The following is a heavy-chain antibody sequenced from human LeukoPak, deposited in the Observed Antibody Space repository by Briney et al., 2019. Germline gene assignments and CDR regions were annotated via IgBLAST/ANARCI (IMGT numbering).Heavy chain of an antibody. J-gene: IGHJ4*02. CDR3: ARDRYSRPSSGYYVFDY. Sequence: TGGSLRLSCAASGFTFSSYGMHWVRQAPGKGLEWVAVIWYDGSNKYYADSVKGRFTISRDNSKNTLYLQMNSLRAEDTAVYYCARDRYSRPSSGYYVFDYWGQGTLVTVSS. CDR1: GFTFSSYG. D-gene: IGHD3-22*01. CDR2: IWYDGSNK. V-gene: IGHV3-33*01.